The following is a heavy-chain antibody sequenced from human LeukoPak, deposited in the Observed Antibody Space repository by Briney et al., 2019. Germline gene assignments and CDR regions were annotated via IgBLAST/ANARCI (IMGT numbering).Heavy chain of an antibody. Sequence: ASVKVSCKASGYTFTSYYMHWVRQAPGQGLEWMGIINPSGGSTSYAQKFQGRVTITRDTSASTAYMELSSLRSEDTAVYYCARASRLVGQFDYWGQGTLITVSS. J-gene: IGHJ4*02. V-gene: IGHV1-46*01. CDR1: GYTFTSYY. D-gene: IGHD1-26*01. CDR3: ARASRLVGQFDY. CDR2: INPSGGST.